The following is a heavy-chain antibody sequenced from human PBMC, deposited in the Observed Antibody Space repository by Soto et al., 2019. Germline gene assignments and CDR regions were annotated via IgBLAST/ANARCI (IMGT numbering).Heavy chain of an antibody. D-gene: IGHD2-2*01. CDR1: GGSISSGGYS. J-gene: IGHJ4*02. CDR2: IYHSGST. CDR3: ARVSLGYCSSTSCSLLKSFDY. Sequence: PSETLSLTCAVSGGSISSGGYSWSWIRQPPGKGLEWIGYIYHSGSTYYNPSLKSRVTISVDRSKNQFSLKLSSVTAADTAVYYCARVSLGYCSSTSCSLLKSFDYWGQGTLVTVSS. V-gene: IGHV4-30-2*01.